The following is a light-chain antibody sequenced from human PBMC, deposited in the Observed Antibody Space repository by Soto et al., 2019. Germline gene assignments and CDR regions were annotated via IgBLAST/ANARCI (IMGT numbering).Light chain of an antibody. Sequence: DIQMTQSPSSLSASVGDRVTITCRASQSISNFLNWYQQKPGKAPKLLIYAASSFQSGVPSRFSGSGSGTDFTLTISSLQPEDFATYYCQQSYSTPRTFGQGPKVEIK. J-gene: IGKJ1*01. V-gene: IGKV1-39*01. CDR1: QSISNF. CDR2: AAS. CDR3: QQSYSTPRT.